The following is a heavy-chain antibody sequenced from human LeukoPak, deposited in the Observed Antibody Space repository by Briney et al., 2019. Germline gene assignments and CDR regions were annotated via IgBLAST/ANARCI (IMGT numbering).Heavy chain of an antibody. D-gene: IGHD4-17*01. CDR1: GGSVSSGSYY. V-gene: IGHV4-61*01. CDR2: IYYSGGT. CDR3: ARDRSGDSSYYYYGMDV. Sequence: SETLSLTCTVSGGSVSSGSYYWSWIRQPPGKGLEWIGYIYYSGGTNYNPSLKSRVTISVDTSKNQFSLKLSSVTAADTAVYYCARDRSGDSSYYYYGMDVWGQGTTVTVSS. J-gene: IGHJ6*02.